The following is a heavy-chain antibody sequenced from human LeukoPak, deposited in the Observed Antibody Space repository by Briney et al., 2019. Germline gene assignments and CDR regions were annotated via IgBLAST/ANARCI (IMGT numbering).Heavy chain of an antibody. CDR1: GFTFSSNY. D-gene: IGHD6-19*01. CDR3: ATDSSGWYPDAFDI. Sequence: PGGSLRLSCAASGFTFSSNYMSWVRQAPGKGLEWVSVIYSGGSTYYADSVKGRFTISRDNSKNTLYLQMNSLRAEDTAVYYCATDSSGWYPDAFDIWGQGTMVTVS. V-gene: IGHV3-53*01. CDR2: IYSGGST. J-gene: IGHJ3*02.